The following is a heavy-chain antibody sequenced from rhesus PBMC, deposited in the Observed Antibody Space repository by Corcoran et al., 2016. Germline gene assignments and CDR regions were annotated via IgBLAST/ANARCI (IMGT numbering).Heavy chain of an antibody. Sequence: QLQLQESGPGLVKPSETLSLTCAVSGGSISSNYWSWLRQHPGKGLEWIGRISGSGGSTDYNPSLKSRVTISTYTSKNQFSLKLSSVTAADTAVYYCATTGANSLDVWGRGVLVTVSS. V-gene: IGHV4-173*01. CDR2: ISGSGGST. CDR1: GGSISSNY. CDR3: ATTGANSLDV. J-gene: IGHJ5-2*02.